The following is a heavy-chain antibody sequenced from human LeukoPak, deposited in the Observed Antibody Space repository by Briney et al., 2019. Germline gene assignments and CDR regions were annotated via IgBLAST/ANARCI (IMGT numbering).Heavy chain of an antibody. Sequence: SVRVSCKASGGTFSSYAISWVRQAPGQGLEWMGGIIPIFGTANYAQKFQGRVTITADESTSTAYMELSSLRSEDTAVYYCARGGVTTDWFDPWGQGTLVTVSS. V-gene: IGHV1-69*13. CDR2: IIPIFGTA. D-gene: IGHD4-11*01. J-gene: IGHJ5*02. CDR1: GGTFSSYA. CDR3: ARGGVTTDWFDP.